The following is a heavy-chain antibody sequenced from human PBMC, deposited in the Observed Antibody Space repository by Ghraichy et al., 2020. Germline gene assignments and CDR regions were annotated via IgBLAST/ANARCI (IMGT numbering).Heavy chain of an antibody. CDR2: INPNSGGT. CDR3: ATTPPATIETGNS. D-gene: IGHD2-15*01. CDR1: GYTFTVYY. Sequence: ASVKVSCKSSGYTFTVYYMHWVRQAPGQGLEWMGWINPNSGGTNYAQKFRGRVNITRGTSISTAYLELSSLTSDDTAVYYCATTPPATIETGNSWGQGTLVTVSS. V-gene: IGHV1-2*02. J-gene: IGHJ4*02.